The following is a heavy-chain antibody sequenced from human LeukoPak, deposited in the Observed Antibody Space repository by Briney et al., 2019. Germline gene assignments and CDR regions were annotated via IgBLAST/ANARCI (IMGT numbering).Heavy chain of an antibody. CDR1: GYRITGYW. V-gene: IGHV5-51*01. J-gene: IGHJ4*02. CDR3: ARSLYGTGSYLDY. Sequence: GESLKISCKGSGYRITGYWIAWVRQMPGKGLEWMGIIYPGDSDTRYSPSFQGHITVSADKSISAAYLQWSSLKASDTAMYYCARSLYGTGSYLDYWGQGTLVTVSS. CDR2: IYPGDSDT. D-gene: IGHD3-10*01.